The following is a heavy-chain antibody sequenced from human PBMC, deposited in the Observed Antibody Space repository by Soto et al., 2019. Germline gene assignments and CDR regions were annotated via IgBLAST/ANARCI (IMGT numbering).Heavy chain of an antibody. CDR1: GGTFSSYA. J-gene: IGHJ1*01. D-gene: IGHD1-26*01. V-gene: IGHV1-69*13. CDR3: AGSGKVGAPTFSQH. Sequence: SAKASCKACGGTFSSYAISSLRQATRQGLEWMGGIIPIFGTANYAQKLQGRVTITADESTSTAYMELSSLRSEDTAVYYCAGSGKVGAPTFSQHWGKGTLVPVSS. CDR2: IIPIFGTA.